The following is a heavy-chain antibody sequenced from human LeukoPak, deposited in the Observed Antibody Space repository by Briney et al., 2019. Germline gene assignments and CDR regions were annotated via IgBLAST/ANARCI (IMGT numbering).Heavy chain of an antibody. CDR3: AKSQNYYDNSGYYYLDY. Sequence: GGSLRLSCAASGISFSSFGMHWVRQAPGKGLEWVTFIRYDGHNKYYADSAKGRFTISRDNSKNTLYLQMNSLRPEDTAVYYCAKSQNYYDNSGYYYLDYWGQGNLVTVSS. J-gene: IGHJ4*02. V-gene: IGHV3-30*02. CDR1: GISFSSFG. D-gene: IGHD3-22*01. CDR2: IRYDGHNK.